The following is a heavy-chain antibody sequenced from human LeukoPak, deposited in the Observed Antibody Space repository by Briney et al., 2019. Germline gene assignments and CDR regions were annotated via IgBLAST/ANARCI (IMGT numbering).Heavy chain of an antibody. J-gene: IGHJ5*02. Sequence: GGSLRLSCAASGFTFSSYSMNWVRQAPGKGLEWISYSSSSSSTIYSADSVKGRFTISRDNAKNSLYLQMNSLRDEDTAVYYCARREYGSSGYTNWFDPWGQGTLVTVSS. CDR2: SSSSSSTI. D-gene: IGHD3-22*01. CDR3: ARREYGSSGYTNWFDP. CDR1: GFTFSSYS. V-gene: IGHV3-48*02.